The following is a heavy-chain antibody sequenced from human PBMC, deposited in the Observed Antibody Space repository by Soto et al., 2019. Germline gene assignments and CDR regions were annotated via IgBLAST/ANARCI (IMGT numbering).Heavy chain of an antibody. V-gene: IGHV3-23*01. CDR3: AKAPGGYGSGSYIDY. Sequence: EVQLLESGGGLVQPGGSLRLSCAASGFTFSSYAMSWVRQAPEKGLEWVSAISGSGGSTYYADSVKGRFTISRDNSKNTLYLQMNSLRAEDTAVYYCAKAPGGYGSGSYIDYWGQGTLVTVSS. J-gene: IGHJ4*02. D-gene: IGHD3-10*01. CDR2: ISGSGGST. CDR1: GFTFSSYA.